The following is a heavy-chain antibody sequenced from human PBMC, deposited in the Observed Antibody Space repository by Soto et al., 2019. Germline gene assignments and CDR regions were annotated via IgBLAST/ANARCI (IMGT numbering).Heavy chain of an antibody. D-gene: IGHD3-10*01. J-gene: IGHJ4*02. CDR2: VNPILSMS. Sequence: SVKVSCKASGDTFSFYPINWVRQAPGLGLEWMGRVNPILSMSNYAQRFQGRVTMTADKSTSTAYMELSGLRSEDTAMYYCATSYGSGYRAFDYWGQGALVTVSS. CDR3: ATSYGSGYRAFDY. CDR1: GDTFSFYP. V-gene: IGHV1-69*02.